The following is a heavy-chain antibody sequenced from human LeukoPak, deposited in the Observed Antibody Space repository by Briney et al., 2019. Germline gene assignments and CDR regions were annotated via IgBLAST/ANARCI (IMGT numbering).Heavy chain of an antibody. CDR3: ARGRSDYVWGSYRSERLRAFDY. D-gene: IGHD3-16*02. CDR1: GGSISSGSYY. Sequence: PSETLSLTCTVSGGSISSGSYYWSWIRQPAGKGLEWIGRIYTSGSTNYNPSLKSRVTISVDTSKNQFSLKLSSVTAADTAVYYCARGRSDYVWGSYRSERLRAFDYWGQGTLVTVSS. V-gene: IGHV4-61*02. J-gene: IGHJ4*02. CDR2: IYTSGST.